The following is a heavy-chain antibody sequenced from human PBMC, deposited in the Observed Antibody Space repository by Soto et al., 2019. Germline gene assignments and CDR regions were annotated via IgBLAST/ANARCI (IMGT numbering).Heavy chain of an antibody. Sequence: QVQLQQWGAGLLKPSETLSLTCAVYGGSFSGYYWSWIRQPPGKGLEWIGEINHSGSTNYNPSLKSRVTISVDTSKNQFSLKLSSVTAADTAVYYCARGGRLSPVPRRVRYYFDYWGQGTLVTVSS. CDR1: GGSFSGYY. J-gene: IGHJ4*02. V-gene: IGHV4-34*01. CDR2: INHSGST. D-gene: IGHD3-10*01. CDR3: ARGGRLSPVPRRVRYYFDY.